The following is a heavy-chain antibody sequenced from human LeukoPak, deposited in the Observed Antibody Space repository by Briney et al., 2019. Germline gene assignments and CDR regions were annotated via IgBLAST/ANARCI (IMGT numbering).Heavy chain of an antibody. V-gene: IGHV4-4*07. CDR3: ARESSITMVRGVMGWFDP. D-gene: IGHD3-10*01. Sequence: SETLSLTCTVSGGSISSYYWSWIRQPAGKGLEWIGRIYTSGSTNYNPSLKSRVTMSVDTSKNQFSLKLSSVTAADTAVYYCARESSITMVRGVMGWFDPWGQGTLVTVSS. CDR2: IYTSGST. CDR1: GGSISSYY. J-gene: IGHJ5*02.